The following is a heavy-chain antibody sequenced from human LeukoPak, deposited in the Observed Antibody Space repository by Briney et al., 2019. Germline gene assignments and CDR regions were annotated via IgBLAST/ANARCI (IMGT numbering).Heavy chain of an antibody. CDR3: ARQTTVTTGFDP. CDR1: GGTFSSYA. D-gene: IGHD4-11*01. Sequence: ASVKVSCKASGGTFSSYAISWVRQAPGQGLEWMGRIIPIFGTANYAQQFQGRVTITTDESTSTAYMELSSLRSEDTAVYYCARQTTVTTGFDPWGQGTLVTVSS. J-gene: IGHJ5*02. CDR2: IIPIFGTA. V-gene: IGHV1-69*05.